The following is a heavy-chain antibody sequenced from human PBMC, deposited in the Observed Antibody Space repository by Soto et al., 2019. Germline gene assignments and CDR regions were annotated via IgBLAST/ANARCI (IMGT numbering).Heavy chain of an antibody. V-gene: IGHV3-7*03. D-gene: IGHD2-2*01. J-gene: IGHJ6*04. Sequence: EVQLVESGGGLVQPGGSLRLSCAASKFPFGSFWMSWVGRAPGKGLEWVANIKEEGGEKNYVASVKGRFTFSRENAKNSLYLHMNSLRGEDTAVYYSPRDWRTPGRGSAVGYYYHYGMDVWGEGTTVTVSS. CDR1: KFPFGSFW. CDR2: IKEEGGEK. CDR3: PRDWRTPGRGSAVGYYYHYGMDV.